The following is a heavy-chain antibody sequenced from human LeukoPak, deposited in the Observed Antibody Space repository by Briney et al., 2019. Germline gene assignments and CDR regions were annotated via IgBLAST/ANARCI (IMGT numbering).Heavy chain of an antibody. CDR1: GFTFSSYG. V-gene: IGHV3-33*01. Sequence: GGSLRLSCAASGFTFSSYGMHWVRQAPGKGLEWVAVIWYDGSNKYYADSVKGRFTISRDNSKNTLYLQMNSLRAEDTAVYYCASTSGWYGPIDYWGQGTLVTVSS. D-gene: IGHD6-19*01. J-gene: IGHJ4*02. CDR2: IWYDGSNK. CDR3: ASTSGWYGPIDY.